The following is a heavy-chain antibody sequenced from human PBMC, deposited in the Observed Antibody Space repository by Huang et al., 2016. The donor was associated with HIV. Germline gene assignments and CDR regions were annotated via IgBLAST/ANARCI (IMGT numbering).Heavy chain of an antibody. Sequence: QVQLVESGVGVVQPGRSLRLSCAASGFTLSDYAIPWVRQAPGKGVEWVARISYEGNDKFYSDSVRGRFTISRDNFNNTLYLQMNSLRHEDTALYYCARFGKRLPMLRGEDVIGDIWGQGTMVIVSS. V-gene: IGHV3-30-3*01. CDR2: ISYEGNDK. D-gene: IGHD3-10*01. CDR1: GFTLSDYA. J-gene: IGHJ3*02. CDR3: ARFGKRLPMLRGEDVIGDI.